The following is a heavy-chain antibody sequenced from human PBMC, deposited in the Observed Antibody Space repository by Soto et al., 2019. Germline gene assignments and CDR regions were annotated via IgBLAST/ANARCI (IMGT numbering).Heavy chain of an antibody. D-gene: IGHD4-17*01. J-gene: IGHJ6*03. Sequence: SETLSLTCTVSGGSISSYYWSWIRQPPGKGLEWIGYIYYSGSTNYNPSLKSRVTISVDTSKNQFSLKLSSVTAADTAVYYCARQEVTTFYYYMDVWGKGTTVTVSS. CDR2: IYYSGST. CDR3: ARQEVTTFYYYMDV. CDR1: GGSISSYY. V-gene: IGHV4-59*08.